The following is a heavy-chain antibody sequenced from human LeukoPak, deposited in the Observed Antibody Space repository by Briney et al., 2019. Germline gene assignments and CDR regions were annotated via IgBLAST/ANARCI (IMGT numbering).Heavy chain of an antibody. Sequence: PSETLSLTCTASGGSISSNSYYWGWIRQPPGKGLEWIGSIYYSGSTYYNPSLNIRVTISVDTSKNQFSLNLRSVTAADTAVYYCAREILYDSTGYYLWGQGTLVTVSS. CDR2: IYYSGST. CDR3: AREILYDSTGYYL. D-gene: IGHD3-22*01. CDR1: GGSISSNSYY. V-gene: IGHV4-39*07. J-gene: IGHJ4*02.